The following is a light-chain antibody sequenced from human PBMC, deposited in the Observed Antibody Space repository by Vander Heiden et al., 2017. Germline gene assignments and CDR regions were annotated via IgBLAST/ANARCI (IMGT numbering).Light chain of an antibody. Sequence: ELVMTQPPATLSLSPGEIATLSCRARQSGSDKLAWYQQKGGQPPRLLISRASTRATGSPARFSGSGAGTDFSLTISSLQYEDVALYYCQQYDESPYTFGQGTKLEIK. V-gene: IGKV3-15*01. CDR2: RAS. CDR1: QSGSDK. J-gene: IGKJ2*01. CDR3: QQYDESPYT.